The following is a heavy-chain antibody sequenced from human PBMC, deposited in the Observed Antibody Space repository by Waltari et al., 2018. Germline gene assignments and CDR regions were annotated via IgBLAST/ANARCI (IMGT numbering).Heavy chain of an antibody. CDR2: IYYTWTT. J-gene: IGHJ5*02. Sequence: QLQLQESGPGLMKPSETLSLTCTVSGGSISRSSYSWGWFRQSPGKGLGWIASIYYTWTTYYNPTLGSRVTISGDTSKNQFSLRLSSVTAADTAVYYCARHWKRNGYRFDPWGQGTLVTVSS. CDR1: GGSISRSSYS. CDR3: ARHWKRNGYRFDP. D-gene: IGHD5-12*01. V-gene: IGHV4-39*01.